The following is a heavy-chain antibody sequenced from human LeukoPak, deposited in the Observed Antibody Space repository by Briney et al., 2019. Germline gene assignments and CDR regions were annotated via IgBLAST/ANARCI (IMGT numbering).Heavy chain of an antibody. CDR3: ARNTRMFYFGTGGCYFDH. CDR1: GGSTSSGDYY. D-gene: IGHD2-8*02. Sequence: TSETLSLTCSVSGGSTSSGDYYWSWIRQPPGKGLEWIGYISNSGGTYYNPSLRSRVTISVDTSKKQFSLKLSSVTVADTAVYYCARNTRMFYFGTGGCYFDHWGQGTLVTVSS. V-gene: IGHV4-30-4*01. J-gene: IGHJ4*02. CDR2: ISNSGGT.